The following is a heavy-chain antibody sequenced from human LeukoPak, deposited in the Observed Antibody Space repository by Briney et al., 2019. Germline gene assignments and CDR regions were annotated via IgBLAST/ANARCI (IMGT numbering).Heavy chain of an antibody. CDR3: AKDINLGTYYDFWSGYHDAFDI. Sequence: GGSLRLSCATSGFTFDDYAMHWVRQAPGKGLERVSGISWNSGSIGYADSVKGRLTISSDNAKNSLYLQMNNLRADDTALYYCAKDINLGTYYDFWSGYHDAFDIWGQGTRVTVS. J-gene: IGHJ3*02. V-gene: IGHV3-9*01. CDR1: GFTFDDYA. D-gene: IGHD3-3*01. CDR2: ISWNSGSI.